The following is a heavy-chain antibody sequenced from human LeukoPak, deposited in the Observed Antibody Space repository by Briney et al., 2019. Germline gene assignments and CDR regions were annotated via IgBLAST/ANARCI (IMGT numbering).Heavy chain of an antibody. CDR1: GYTFTSYY. J-gene: IGHJ5*02. D-gene: IGHD3-22*01. Sequence: ASVKVSCKASGYTFTSYYMHWVRQAPGQGLERMGIINPSGGSTSYAQKFQGRVTMTRDTSTSTVYMELSSLRSEDTAVYYCARGARITMIVVVITKGNWFDPWGQGTLVTVSS. CDR2: INPSGGST. V-gene: IGHV1-46*01. CDR3: ARGARITMIVVVITKGNWFDP.